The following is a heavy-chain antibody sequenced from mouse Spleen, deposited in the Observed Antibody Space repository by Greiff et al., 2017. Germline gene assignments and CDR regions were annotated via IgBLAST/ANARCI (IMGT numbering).Heavy chain of an antibody. CDR3: ARRGDEYGYDY. CDR2: IYPGDGDT. D-gene: IGHD1-2*01. V-gene: IGHV1-80*01. CDR1: GYAFSSYW. J-gene: IGHJ2*01. Sequence: QVQLQQSGAELVKPGASVKISCKASGYAFSSYWMNWVKQRPGKGLEWIGQIYPGDGDTNYNGKFKGKATLTADKSSSTAYMQLSSLTSEDSAVYFCARRGDEYGYDYWGQGTTLTVSS.